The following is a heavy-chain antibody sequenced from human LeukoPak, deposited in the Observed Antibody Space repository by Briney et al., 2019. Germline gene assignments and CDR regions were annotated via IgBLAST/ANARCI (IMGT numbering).Heavy chain of an antibody. J-gene: IGHJ4*02. V-gene: IGHV1-46*01. CDR2: INPGGGST. Sequence: ASVKVSCKASGYTFTSYYMHWVRQAPGQGLEWMGIINPGGGSTSYAQKFQGRVTMTRDMSTSTVYMELSSLRSEDTAVYYCARDLSLASANYYDSSGYYYFDHWGQGTLVTVSS. CDR3: ARDLSLASANYYDSSGYYYFDH. CDR1: GYTFTSYY. D-gene: IGHD3-22*01.